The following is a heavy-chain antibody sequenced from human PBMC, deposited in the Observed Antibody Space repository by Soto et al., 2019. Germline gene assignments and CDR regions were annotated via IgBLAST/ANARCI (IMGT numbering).Heavy chain of an antibody. D-gene: IGHD3-22*01. Sequence: EVQLLESGGGLVQPGGSLRLSCAASGFTFSSYAMSWVRQAPGKGLEWVSAISGSGGSTYYADSVKGRFTISRDNSKNTLDRQMNSLRAEDTAVYYCAKDQGGITMIVVVMEAFDIWGQGTMVTVSS. CDR2: ISGSGGST. J-gene: IGHJ3*02. V-gene: IGHV3-23*01. CDR3: AKDQGGITMIVVVMEAFDI. CDR1: GFTFSSYA.